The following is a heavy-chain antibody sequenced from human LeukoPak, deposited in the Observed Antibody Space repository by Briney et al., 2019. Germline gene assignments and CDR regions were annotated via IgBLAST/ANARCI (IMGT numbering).Heavy chain of an antibody. CDR1: GGTISSYY. CDR3: ARDVGDYLDLDYGMDV. CDR2: IYYSRST. V-gene: IGHV4-59*01. Sequence: RPSETLSLTCTVSGGTISSYYWSWIRQPPGKGLEWIGYIYYSRSTNYNPSLKSRVTISVDTSKNQFSLKLSSVTAADTAVYYCARDVGDYLDLDYGMDVWGQGTTVTVSS. J-gene: IGHJ6*02. D-gene: IGHD4-17*01.